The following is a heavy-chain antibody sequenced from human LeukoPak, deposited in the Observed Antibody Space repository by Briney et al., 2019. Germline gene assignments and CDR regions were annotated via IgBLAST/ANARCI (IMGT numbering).Heavy chain of an antibody. CDR3: ARGLDILTGYYSRSNYYYYYGMDA. V-gene: IGHV4-34*01. CDR2: INHSGST. J-gene: IGHJ6*02. CDR1: GGSFSGYY. D-gene: IGHD3-9*01. Sequence: PSETLSLTCAVYGGSFSGYYWSWIRQPPGKGLEWIGEINHSGSTNYNPSLKSRVTISVDTSKNQFSLKLSSVTAADTAVYYCARGLDILTGYYSRSNYYYYYGMDAWGQGTTVTVSS.